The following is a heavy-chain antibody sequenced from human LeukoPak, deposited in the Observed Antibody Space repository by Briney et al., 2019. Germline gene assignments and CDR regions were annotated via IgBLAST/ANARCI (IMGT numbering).Heavy chain of an antibody. V-gene: IGHV3-23*01. Sequence: GGSLRLSCAASGFTFSSYAMSWVRQAPGKGLEWVSAISGSGGSTYYADSVKGRFTISRDNSKNTLYLQMNSLRAEDTAVYYCAKDRVNYYGSGSYLGYWGQGTLVTVSS. CDR2: ISGSGGST. J-gene: IGHJ4*02. CDR1: GFTFSSYA. D-gene: IGHD3-10*01. CDR3: AKDRVNYYGSGSYLGY.